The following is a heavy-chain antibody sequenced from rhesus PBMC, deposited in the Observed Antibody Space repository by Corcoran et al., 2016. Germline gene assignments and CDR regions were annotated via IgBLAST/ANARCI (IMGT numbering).Heavy chain of an antibody. J-gene: IGHJ6*01. D-gene: IGHD2-39*01. CDR3: ARGGGCYRGFCHGSYYGWDS. Sequence: QVQLQESGPGLVKSSETPSLTCAVSGGSVSRWYYWRWLRQHPGTGLGWVGGTCGSPYYNPLLRSRVSISSDTSKNQFFLELNSGTAADSAQYYCARGGGCYRGFCHGSYYGWDSWGQGVVVTVS. CDR2: TCGSP. CDR1: GGSVSRWYY. V-gene: IGHV4S7*01.